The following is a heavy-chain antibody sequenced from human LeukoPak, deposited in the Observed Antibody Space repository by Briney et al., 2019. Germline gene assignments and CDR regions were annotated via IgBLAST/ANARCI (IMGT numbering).Heavy chain of an antibody. V-gene: IGHV1-2*06. Sequence: ASVKVSCKASGYTFTGYYMHWVRQAPGQGREWMGRINPDSGGTNYAQKFQGRVTITRNTSISTAYMELSSLRSEDTAVYYCARGHLTIFGVVIPKNWFDPWGQGTLVTVSS. J-gene: IGHJ5*02. CDR1: GYTFTGYY. CDR2: INPDSGGT. D-gene: IGHD3-3*01. CDR3: ARGHLTIFGVVIPKNWFDP.